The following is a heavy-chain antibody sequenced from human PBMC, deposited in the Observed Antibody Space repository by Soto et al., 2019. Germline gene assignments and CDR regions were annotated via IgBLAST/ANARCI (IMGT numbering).Heavy chain of an antibody. V-gene: IGHV1-46*01. Sequence: GASVKVSCKASGYTFTSYYMHWVRQAPGQGLEWMGIINPSGGSTSYAQKFQGRVTMTRDTSTSTVYMELSSLRSEDTAVYYCARDRGGVWGYSSSWWRGSGWFDPWGQGTLVTVSS. CDR3: ARDRGGVWGYSSSWWRGSGWFDP. CDR2: INPSGGST. CDR1: GYTFTSYY. D-gene: IGHD6-13*01. J-gene: IGHJ5*02.